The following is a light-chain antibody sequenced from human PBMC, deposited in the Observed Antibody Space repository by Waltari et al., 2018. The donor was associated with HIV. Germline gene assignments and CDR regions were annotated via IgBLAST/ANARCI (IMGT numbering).Light chain of an antibody. CDR2: RNC. J-gene: IGLJ3*02. Sequence: QSVLTQPPSASVTPGQTVTISCSGSTSNIETQWVYWYQQLPGPAPKLLIYRNCKRPPGVPAACSVPKSGASSSLVNSGLRSEDEAEYYCEAWESTPKETLFGGGTKLTVL. CDR3: EAWESTPKETL. V-gene: IGLV1-47*01. CDR1: TSNIETQW.